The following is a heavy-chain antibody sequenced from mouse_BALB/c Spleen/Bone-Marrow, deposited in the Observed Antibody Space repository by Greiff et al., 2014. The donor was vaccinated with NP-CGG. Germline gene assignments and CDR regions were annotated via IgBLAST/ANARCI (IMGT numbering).Heavy chain of an antibody. Sequence: VQLKESGGGLVQPGGSLKLSCATSGFTFSDYYLYLVRQTPEKRLEWGAYISNGGGSTYYPDTVKGRFTISRDNAKNTLYLQMSRLKSEDTAMYYCARHAEVRRDAMDYWGQGTSVTVSS. D-gene: IGHD2-14*01. CDR2: ISNGGGST. J-gene: IGHJ4*01. V-gene: IGHV5-12*02. CDR1: GFTFSDYY. CDR3: ARHAEVRRDAMDY.